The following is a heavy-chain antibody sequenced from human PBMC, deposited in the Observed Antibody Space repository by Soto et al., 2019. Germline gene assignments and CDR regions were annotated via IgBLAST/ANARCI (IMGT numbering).Heavy chain of an antibody. D-gene: IGHD2-15*01. Sequence: QVHLVESGGGVVQPGRSPRLSCVASGFTFSNYGMHWVRQAPGKGLEWVAVISYDGSNKYYADSVKGRFTISRDNSKNPLYLQMTSLRTEDTALYYCAKLDEGGLQYAYYAMDVWGQGTTVTVSS. CDR1: GFTFSNYG. CDR3: AKLDEGGLQYAYYAMDV. J-gene: IGHJ6*02. V-gene: IGHV3-30*18. CDR2: ISYDGSNK.